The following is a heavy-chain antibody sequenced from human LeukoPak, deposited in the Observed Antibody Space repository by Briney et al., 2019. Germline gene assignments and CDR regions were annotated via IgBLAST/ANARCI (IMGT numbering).Heavy chain of an antibody. CDR1: GFTFSGYA. CDR2: ISGSGGST. CDR3: AKDGVRWNYGDNWFDP. V-gene: IGHV3-23*01. D-gene: IGHD1-7*01. Sequence: DPGGSLRLSCAASGFTFSGYAMSWVRQAPGKGLEWVSAISGSGGSTYYADSVKGRFTISRDNSKNTLYLQMNSLRAEDTAVYYCAKDGVRWNYGDNWFDPWGQGTLVTVSS. J-gene: IGHJ5*02.